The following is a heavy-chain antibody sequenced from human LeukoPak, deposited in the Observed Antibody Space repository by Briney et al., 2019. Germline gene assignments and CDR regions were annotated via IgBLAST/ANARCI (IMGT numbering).Heavy chain of an antibody. V-gene: IGHV4-59*01. J-gene: IGHJ5*02. Sequence: PSETLSLTCTVSGGSTSSYYWSCIRQPPGKGLEWIGYIYYSGSTNYNPSLKSRVTISVDTSKNQFSLKLSSVTAADTAVYYCARTTMVRGVIGWFDPWGQGTLVTVSS. CDR2: IYYSGST. CDR1: GGSTSSYY. CDR3: ARTTMVRGVIGWFDP. D-gene: IGHD3-10*01.